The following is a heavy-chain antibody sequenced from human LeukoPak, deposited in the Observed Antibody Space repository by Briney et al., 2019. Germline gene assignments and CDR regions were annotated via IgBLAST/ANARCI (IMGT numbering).Heavy chain of an antibody. CDR3: GREAHCGTDCSFYADY. CDR2: INSDGRNA. J-gene: IGHJ4*02. CDR1: GFTLATYR. D-gene: IGHD2-21*02. V-gene: IGHV3-74*01. Sequence: GGSLRLSCVASGFTLATYRMHWVRQHPGKGVVWVSRINSDGRNAVYADSVKGRFTFSRDIATNTLFLQMNSVRVVDTAVYYCGREAHCGTDCSFYADYWGQGTLVTVSS.